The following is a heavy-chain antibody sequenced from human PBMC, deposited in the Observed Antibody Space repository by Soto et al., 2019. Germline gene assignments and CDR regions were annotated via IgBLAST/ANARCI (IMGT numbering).Heavy chain of an antibody. V-gene: IGHV1-24*01. D-gene: IGHD4-17*01. Sequence: QVQLVQSGAEVKKPGASVKVSCKVSGYTLTELSMHWVRQAPGKGLGWKGGFDTEDGETIYAQKFQGRVTMTEDTSTDTAYMELSSLRSEDTAVYYCATAPPTNGDYSYWYFYLWGRGTLVTVSS. CDR2: FDTEDGET. J-gene: IGHJ2*01. CDR1: GYTLTELS. CDR3: ATAPPTNGDYSYWYFYL.